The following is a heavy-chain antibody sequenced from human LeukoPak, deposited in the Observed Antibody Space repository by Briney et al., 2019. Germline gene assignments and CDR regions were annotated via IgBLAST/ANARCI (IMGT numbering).Heavy chain of an antibody. D-gene: IGHD6-19*01. V-gene: IGHV3-66*01. CDR2: IYSGGST. Sequence: GGSLRLSCAASGFTVSSNYMSWVRQAPGKGLEWVSVIYSGGSTYYADSVKGRSTISRDNSKNALYLQMNSLRAEDTAVYYCARGSSGWYYFDYWGQGTLVTVSS. CDR3: ARGSSGWYYFDY. J-gene: IGHJ4*02. CDR1: GFTVSSNY.